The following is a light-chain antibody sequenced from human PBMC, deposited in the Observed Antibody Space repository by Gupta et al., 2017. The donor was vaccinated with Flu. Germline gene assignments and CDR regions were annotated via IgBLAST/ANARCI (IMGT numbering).Light chain of an antibody. J-gene: IGLJ3*02. CDR2: RID. CDR3: ATWDDSLSGLV. Sequence: QSVLTQPPSASGTPGQRVTISCSGSSSNIGSHSVYWYQQLPGAAPKLLIYRIDQRPSGVPDRFLCSKAGTSASPATRGLRSEEEAYYYCATWDDSLSGLVFGGGTKLTVL. CDR1: SSNIGSHS. V-gene: IGLV1-47*01.